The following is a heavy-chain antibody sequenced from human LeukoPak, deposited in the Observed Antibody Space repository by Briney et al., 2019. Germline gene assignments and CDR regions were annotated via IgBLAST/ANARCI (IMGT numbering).Heavy chain of an antibody. J-gene: IGHJ4*02. CDR3: ARGGYSGSYYGPPTADY. D-gene: IGHD1-26*01. V-gene: IGHV3-11*04. CDR2: VSFSSGTV. CDR1: GFTFSDYY. Sequence: GGSLRLSCVASGFTFSDYYMSWVRQAPGKGLEWISCVSFSSGTVFYADSVKGRFTISRDNAKNSLYLQMNSLRAEDTAVYYCARGGYSGSYYGPPTADYWGQGTLVTVSS.